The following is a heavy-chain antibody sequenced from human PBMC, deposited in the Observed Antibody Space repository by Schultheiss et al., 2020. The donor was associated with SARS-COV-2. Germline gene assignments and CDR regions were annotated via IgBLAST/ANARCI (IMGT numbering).Heavy chain of an antibody. CDR3: ARQGGFYYDTSGYYPDYFDY. CDR1: GGSISSYY. J-gene: IGHJ4*02. D-gene: IGHD3-22*01. V-gene: IGHV4-59*04. CDR2: IFYNGTI. Sequence: SQTLSLTCTVSGGSISSYYWSWIRQPPGKGLEWIATIFYNGTIYSSPSLKSRVTMSVDTSENQFSLSLNSVTAADTAVYYCARQGGFYYDTSGYYPDYFDYWGQGTVVTVSS.